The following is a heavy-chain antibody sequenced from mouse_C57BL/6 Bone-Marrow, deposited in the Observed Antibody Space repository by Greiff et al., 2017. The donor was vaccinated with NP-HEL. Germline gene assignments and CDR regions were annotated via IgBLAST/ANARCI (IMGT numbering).Heavy chain of an antibody. Sequence: VQLQQSGAELVKPGASVTLSCKASGYTFTSYWMHWVKQRPGQGLEWIGMLHPNSGSTNYNEKFTSKAPLTVDKSSSTADMQLSSLTSEDSAVYYCARWGRLLWYFDVWGTGTTVTVSS. CDR1: GYTFTSYW. V-gene: IGHV1-64*01. D-gene: IGHD1-1*01. CDR3: ARWGRLLWYFDV. J-gene: IGHJ1*03. CDR2: LHPNSGST.